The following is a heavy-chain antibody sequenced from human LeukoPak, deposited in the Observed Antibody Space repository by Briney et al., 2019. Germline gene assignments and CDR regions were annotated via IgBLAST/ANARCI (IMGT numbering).Heavy chain of an antibody. CDR1: GGSISSSSYY. Sequence: SETLSLTCTVSGGSISSSSYYWGWIRQPPGKGLEWIGSIYYSGSTYYNPSLKSRVTISVDTSKNQFSLKLSSVTAADTAVYYCARYNDEWLLQGFDLWGRGTLVTVSS. V-gene: IGHV4-39*01. J-gene: IGHJ2*01. CDR3: ARYNDEWLLQGFDL. CDR2: IYYSGST. D-gene: IGHD3-22*01.